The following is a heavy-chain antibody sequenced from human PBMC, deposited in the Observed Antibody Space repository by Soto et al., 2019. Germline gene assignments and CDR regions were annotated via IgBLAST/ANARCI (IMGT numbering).Heavy chain of an antibody. CDR1: GGSISSYY. CDR3: AREGIMADRTFDP. CDR2: IYYSGST. Sequence: PSETLSLTCTVSGGSISSYYWSWIRQPPGKGLEWIGYIYYSGSTDYNPSLKSRVTISVDTSKNQFSLKLSSVTAADTAVYYCAREGIMADRTFDPWGQGTLVTVSS. V-gene: IGHV4-59*01. D-gene: IGHD3-10*01. J-gene: IGHJ5*02.